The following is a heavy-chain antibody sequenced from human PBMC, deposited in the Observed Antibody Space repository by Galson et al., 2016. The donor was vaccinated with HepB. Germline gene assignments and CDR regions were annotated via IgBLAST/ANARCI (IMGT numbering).Heavy chain of an antibody. V-gene: IGHV1-69*10. CDR2: IIPIFGFT. CDR3: ASAPTYSGRYFYFDY. D-gene: IGHD1-26*01. CDR1: GGISSSYA. Sequence: SVKVSCKASGGISSSYAMTWVRQAPGQGLEWVGGIIPIFGFTNYEQKLQGRVTITADKFTSTAHMELSSLRSEDTDVYYCASAPTYSGRYFYFDYWGQGTLVTVSS. J-gene: IGHJ4*02.